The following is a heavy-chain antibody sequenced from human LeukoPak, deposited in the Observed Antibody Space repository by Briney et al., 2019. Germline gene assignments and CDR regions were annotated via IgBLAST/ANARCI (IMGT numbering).Heavy chain of an antibody. V-gene: IGHV3-7*01. J-gene: IGHJ4*02. CDR2: IKQDGSEK. CDR3: ARDFLENWELLHQDYFDY. Sequence: GGSLRLSCAASGFTFSSYAMSWVRQAPGKGLEWVANIKQDGSEKYYVDSVKGRFTISRDNAKNSLYLQMNSLRAEDTAVYYCARDFLENWELLHQDYFDYWGQGTLVTVSS. D-gene: IGHD1-26*01. CDR1: GFTFSSYA.